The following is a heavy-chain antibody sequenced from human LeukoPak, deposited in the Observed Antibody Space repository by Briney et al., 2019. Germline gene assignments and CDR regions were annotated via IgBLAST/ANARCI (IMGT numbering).Heavy chain of an antibody. CDR3: ARGAKHSSGWYNYFGY. CDR1: GGSISSGGYY. D-gene: IGHD6-19*01. Sequence: SQTLSLTCTVSGGSISSGGYYWSWIRQHPGKGLEWIGYIYYSGSTYYNPSLKSRVTISVDTSKNQFSLKLSSVTAADTAVYYCARGAKHSSGWYNYFGYWGQGTLVTVSS. CDR2: IYYSGST. J-gene: IGHJ4*02. V-gene: IGHV4-31*03.